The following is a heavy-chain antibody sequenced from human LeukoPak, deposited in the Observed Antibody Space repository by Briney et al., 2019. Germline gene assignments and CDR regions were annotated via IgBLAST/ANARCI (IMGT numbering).Heavy chain of an antibody. Sequence: GGSLRLSCAASGFTFSSYEMNWVRQAPGKGLEWVSYISSSGSTIYYADSVKGRFTISRDNAKNSLYPQMNSLRAEDTAVYYCARDHYDSSGYHDYWGQGTLVTVSS. CDR1: GFTFSSYE. V-gene: IGHV3-48*03. CDR2: ISSSGSTI. D-gene: IGHD3-22*01. J-gene: IGHJ4*02. CDR3: ARDHYDSSGYHDY.